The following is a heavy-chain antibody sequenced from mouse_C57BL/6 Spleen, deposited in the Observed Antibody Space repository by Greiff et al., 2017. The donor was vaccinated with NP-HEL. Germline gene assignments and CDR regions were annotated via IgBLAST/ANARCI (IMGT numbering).Heavy chain of an antibody. V-gene: IGHV5-17*01. D-gene: IGHD2-2*01. Sequence: EVQLQESGGGLVKPGGSLKLSCAASGFTFSDYGMHWVRQAPEKGLEWVAYISSGSSTIYYADTVKGRFTISRDNAKNTLFLQMTSLRSEDTAMYYCARSYGYDYFDYWGQGTTLTVSS. J-gene: IGHJ2*01. CDR1: GFTFSDYG. CDR2: ISSGSSTI. CDR3: ARSYGYDYFDY.